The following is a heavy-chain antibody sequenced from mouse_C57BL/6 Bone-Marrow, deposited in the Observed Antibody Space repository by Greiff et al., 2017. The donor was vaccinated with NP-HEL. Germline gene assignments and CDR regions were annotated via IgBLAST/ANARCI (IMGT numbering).Heavy chain of an antibody. CDR3: ARGKTTIVTTRAMDY. CDR2: ISSGGSYT. CDR1: GFTFSSYG. D-gene: IGHD2-5*01. V-gene: IGHV5-6*01. Sequence: EVKLMESGGDLVKPGGSLKLSCAASGFTFSSYGMSWVRQTPDKRLEWVATISSGGSYTYYPDSVKGRFTISRDNAKNTLYLQMSSLKSEDTAMYYCARGKTTIVTTRAMDYWGQGTSVTVSS. J-gene: IGHJ4*01.